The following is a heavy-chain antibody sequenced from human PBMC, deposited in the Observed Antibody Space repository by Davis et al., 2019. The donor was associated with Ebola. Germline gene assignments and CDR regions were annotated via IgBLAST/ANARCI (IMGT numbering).Heavy chain of an antibody. CDR3: ARGRWGVPAARWFDP. V-gene: IGHV4-34*01. D-gene: IGHD2-2*01. CDR1: GGSFSGYY. CDR2: INHSGST. Sequence: MPGGPLRLSCAVYGGSFSGYYWSWIRQPPGKGLEWIGEINHSGSTNYNPSLKSRVTISVDTSKNQFSLKLSSVTAADTAVYYCARGRWGVPAARWFDPWGQGTLVTVSS. J-gene: IGHJ5*02.